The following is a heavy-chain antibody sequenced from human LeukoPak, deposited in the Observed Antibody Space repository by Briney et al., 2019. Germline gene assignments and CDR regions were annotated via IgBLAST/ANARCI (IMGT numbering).Heavy chain of an antibody. CDR3: ERGDAAAGDQYYYYMDV. J-gene: IGHJ6*03. V-gene: IGHV4-59*11. CDR2: VYYSGST. Sequence: SETLSLTCTVSGGSISSHFCSWIRQPPGKGLEWIGYVYYSGSTNYNPSLKSRVTISVDTSKNQFSLKLSSVTAADTAVYYCERGDAAAGDQYYYYMDVWGKGTTVTVSS. CDR1: GGSISSHF. D-gene: IGHD6-13*01.